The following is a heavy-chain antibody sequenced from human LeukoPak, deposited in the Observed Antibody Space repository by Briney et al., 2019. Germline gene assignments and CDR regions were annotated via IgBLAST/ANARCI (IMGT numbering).Heavy chain of an antibody. D-gene: IGHD1-26*01. CDR2: IYYSGTT. CDR1: GGSISSSTYY. Sequence: SETLSLTCTVSGGSISSSTYYWGWIRQPPGKGLEWIGTIYYSGTTYYNPSLKSRVTISIDTSTNQFSLKLNSVTAADTAVYYCASLRNIVGATPLPDYWGQGTLVTVSS. CDR3: ASLRNIVGATPLPDY. J-gene: IGHJ4*02. V-gene: IGHV4-39*07.